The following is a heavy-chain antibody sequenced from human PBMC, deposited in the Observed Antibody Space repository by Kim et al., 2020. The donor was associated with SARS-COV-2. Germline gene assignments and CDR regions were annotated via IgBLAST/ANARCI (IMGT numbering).Heavy chain of an antibody. CDR2: INPSGGST. V-gene: IGHV1-46*01. D-gene: IGHD3-10*01. J-gene: IGHJ6*02. CDR3: ASRHYYYGSGSYYNLRGPNSYGMDV. Sequence: ASVKVSCKASGYTFTSYYMHWVRQAPGQGLEWMGIINPSGGSTSYAQKFQGRVTMTRDTSTSTVYMELSSLRSEDTAVYYCASRHYYYGSGSYYNLRGPNSYGMDVWGHGTTVTVSS. CDR1: GYTFTSYY.